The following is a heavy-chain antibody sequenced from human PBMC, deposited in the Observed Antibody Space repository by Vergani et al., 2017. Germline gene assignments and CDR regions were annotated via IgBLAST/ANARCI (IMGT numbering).Heavy chain of an antibody. CDR2: ISGSGGFT. D-gene: IGHD2-8*01. CDR1: GFTFTNFA. CDR3: ARGLWDCTHIRCSPPSY. V-gene: IGHV3-23*04. Sequence: EVRLVESGGVVVQPGGSLRLSCAASGFTFTNFAMTWVRQAPGEGLEWVSGISGSGGFTYYADSVKGRFTISRDNSKNTMFLQMNNLRAEDTAVYYCARGLWDCTHIRCSPPSYWGQGTQVTVSS. J-gene: IGHJ4*02.